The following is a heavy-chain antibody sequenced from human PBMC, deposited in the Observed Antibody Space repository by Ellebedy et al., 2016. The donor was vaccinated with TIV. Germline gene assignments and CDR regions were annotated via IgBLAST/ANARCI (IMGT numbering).Heavy chain of an antibody. V-gene: IGHV1-46*04. CDR2: INPSGGST. D-gene: IGHD5-24*01. CDR1: GYTFTSYY. CDR3: AREDGFLDY. J-gene: IGHJ4*02. Sequence: AASVKVSCRASGYTFTSYYMHWVRQAPGQGLEWMGIINPSGGSTSYAQKLQGRVTMTRDTSTSTAYMELSSLRSEDTAVYYCAREDGFLDYWGQGTLVTVSS.